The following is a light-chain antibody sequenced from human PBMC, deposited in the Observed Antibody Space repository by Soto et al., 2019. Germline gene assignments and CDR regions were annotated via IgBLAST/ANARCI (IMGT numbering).Light chain of an antibody. J-gene: IGLJ2*01. CDR2: YDS. CDR3: QVWDSSSDHGV. V-gene: IGLV3-21*04. CDR1: NIGSKS. Sequence: YELTQPPSVSVAPGKTARITCGGNNIGSKSVHWYQQKPGQAPVLVIYYDSDRPSGIPERFSGSNSGNTATLTISRVEAGDEADYYCQVWDSSSDHGVFGGGTKLTVL.